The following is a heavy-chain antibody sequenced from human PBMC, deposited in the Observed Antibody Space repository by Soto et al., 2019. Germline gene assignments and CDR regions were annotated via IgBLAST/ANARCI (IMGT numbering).Heavy chain of an antibody. CDR3: TRADSSSPLDY. V-gene: IGHV3-49*04. J-gene: IGHJ4*02. CDR1: GFNFGYYA. CDR2: IRAKAHGGTI. D-gene: IGHD6-13*01. Sequence: GGSLRLSCTASGFNFGYYATHWVRQAPGKGLEWVGLIRAKAHGGTIDYAASVRGRFTISRDDSKSIAYLQMNSLKTEDTALYYCTRADSSSPLDYWGQGTRVTVSS.